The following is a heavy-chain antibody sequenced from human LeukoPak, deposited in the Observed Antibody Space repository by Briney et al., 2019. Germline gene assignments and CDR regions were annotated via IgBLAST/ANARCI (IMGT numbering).Heavy chain of an antibody. V-gene: IGHV4-34*01. CDR3: ATGLRFLGYNWFDP. CDR1: GGSFSGYY. D-gene: IGHD3-16*01. J-gene: IGHJ5*02. Sequence: SETLSLTCAVYGGSFSGYYWSWIRQPPGKGLEWIGEINHSGSTNYNPSLKSRVTISVDTSKNQFSLKLSSVTAADTAVYYCATGLRFLGYNWFDPWGQGALVTVSS. CDR2: INHSGST.